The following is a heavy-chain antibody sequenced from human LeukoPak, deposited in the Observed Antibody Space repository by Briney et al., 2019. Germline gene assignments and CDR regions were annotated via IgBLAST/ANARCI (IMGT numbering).Heavy chain of an antibody. CDR1: GFTFSASA. J-gene: IGHJ4*02. V-gene: IGHV3-48*01. CDR3: AREWELLSYFDY. CDR2: ISRDSDLI. Sequence: GGSLRLSCAASGFTFSASAMHWVRQAPGKGLEWISFISRDSDLIYYADSVKGRFTISRDNAENSLYLQMNSLRAEDTAVYYCAREWELLSYFDYWGQGTLVTVSS. D-gene: IGHD1-26*01.